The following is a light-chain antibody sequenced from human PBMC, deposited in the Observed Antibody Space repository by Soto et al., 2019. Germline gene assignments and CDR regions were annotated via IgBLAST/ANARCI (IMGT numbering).Light chain of an antibody. Sequence: EIVLRQSPNTLSLSPGESATLSCRASQSVISNLAWYQQKPGQAPRLLIYGASTRATGIPDRFSGSGSGTDFTFTISSLQPEDIATYYCQQYDNLPLTFGGGTKV. CDR1: QSVISN. CDR2: GAS. V-gene: IGKV3-15*01. J-gene: IGKJ4*01. CDR3: QQYDNLPLT.